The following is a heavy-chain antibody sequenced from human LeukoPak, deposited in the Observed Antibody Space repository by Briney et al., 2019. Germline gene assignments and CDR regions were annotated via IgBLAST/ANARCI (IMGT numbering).Heavy chain of an antibody. Sequence: GGSLRLSCTASGFTFSNYAMHWVRQAPGKGLEWVAVISFDATKEYFGKSVKGRFTISRDNSKATLYLQMHRLRIEDTALYFCARFKVGTNTTQKNAFDIWGRGTVVAVSS. J-gene: IGHJ3*02. V-gene: IGHV3-30*01. D-gene: IGHD1-1*01. CDR1: GFTFSNYA. CDR3: ARFKVGTNTTQKNAFDI. CDR2: ISFDATKE.